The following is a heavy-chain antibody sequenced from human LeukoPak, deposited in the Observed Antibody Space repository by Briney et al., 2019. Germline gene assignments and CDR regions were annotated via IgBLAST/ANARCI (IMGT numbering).Heavy chain of an antibody. D-gene: IGHD3-3*01. CDR2: IYYSGST. CDR3: ARDTFWSGYFDY. J-gene: IGHJ4*02. V-gene: IGHV4-59*01. Sequence: SETLSLTCTVSGGSISSYYWSWIRQPPGKGLEGIGYIYYSGSTNYNPSLKSRVTISVDTSKTQFSLKLSSVTAADTAVYYCARDTFWSGYFDYWGQGTLVTVSS. CDR1: GGSISSYY.